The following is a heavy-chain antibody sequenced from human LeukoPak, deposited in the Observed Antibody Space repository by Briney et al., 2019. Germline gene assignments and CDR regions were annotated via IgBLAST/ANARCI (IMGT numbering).Heavy chain of an antibody. CDR3: AREGGRDVVVPAAMDV. V-gene: IGHV1-18*01. J-gene: IGHJ6*02. Sequence: ASVKFSCKASGYTFTSYGISWVRQAPGQGLEWMGWISAYNGNTNYAQKLQGRVTMTTDTSTSTAYMELRSLRSDDTAVYYCAREGGRDVVVPAAMDVWGQGTTVTVSS. D-gene: IGHD2-2*01. CDR2: ISAYNGNT. CDR1: GYTFTSYG.